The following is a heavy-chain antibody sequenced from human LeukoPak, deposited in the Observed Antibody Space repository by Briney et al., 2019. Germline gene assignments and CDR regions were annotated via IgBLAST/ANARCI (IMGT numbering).Heavy chain of an antibody. CDR1: GGSISSSSYY. CDR2: IYYSGST. CDR3: ARALYCSSTSCNYYYMDV. Sequence: SETLSLTCTVSGGSISSSSYYWGWLRQPPGKGLEWIGSIYYSGSTYYNSSLKSRVTISVDTSKNQFSLKLSSVTAADTAVYYCARALYCSSTSCNYYYMDVWGKGTTVTVSS. D-gene: IGHD2-2*01. J-gene: IGHJ6*03. V-gene: IGHV4-39*07.